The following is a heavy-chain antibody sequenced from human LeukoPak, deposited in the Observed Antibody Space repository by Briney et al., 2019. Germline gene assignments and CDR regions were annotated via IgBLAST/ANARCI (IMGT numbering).Heavy chain of an antibody. V-gene: IGHV4-34*01. CDR3: ASFLTAGRYYYGMDV. Sequence: SETLSLTCAVYGGSFSGYYWSWIRQPPGKGLEWIGEINHSGSTNYNPSLKSRVTISVDTSKKQFSLKLSSVHAADTAVYYCASFLTAGRYYYGMDVWGQGTTVPVSS. D-gene: IGHD6-19*01. CDR1: GGSFSGYY. J-gene: IGHJ6*02. CDR2: INHSGST.